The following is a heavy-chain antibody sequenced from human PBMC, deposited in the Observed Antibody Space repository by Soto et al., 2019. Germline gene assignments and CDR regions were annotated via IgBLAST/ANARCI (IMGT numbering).Heavy chain of an antibody. CDR1: GGSFGGYY. V-gene: IGHV4-34*01. CDR3: ARGRGYSYGYFDYYDGMDV. Sequence: SETLSLTCALYGGSFGGYYWRWIRQPPGKGLEWIGEINHSGSTNYNPSLKSRVTISVDTSKNQFSLNLSSVTAADTAVYYCARGRGYSYGYFDYYDGMDVWGQGTTVT. D-gene: IGHD5-18*01. CDR2: INHSGST. J-gene: IGHJ6*02.